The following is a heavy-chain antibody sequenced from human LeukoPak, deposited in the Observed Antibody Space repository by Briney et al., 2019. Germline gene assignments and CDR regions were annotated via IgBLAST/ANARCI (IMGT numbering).Heavy chain of an antibody. Sequence: ASVKVSCKASGYTFTSYGISWVRQAPGQGLEWMGWISAYNGNTNYAQKLQGRVTMTTDTSTSTAYMELRSLRSDDTAVYYCARYGRIAAAGYYFDYWGQGTLVTVSS. CDR3: ARYGRIAAAGYYFDY. CDR2: ISAYNGNT. D-gene: IGHD6-13*01. CDR1: GYTFTSYG. J-gene: IGHJ4*02. V-gene: IGHV1-18*01.